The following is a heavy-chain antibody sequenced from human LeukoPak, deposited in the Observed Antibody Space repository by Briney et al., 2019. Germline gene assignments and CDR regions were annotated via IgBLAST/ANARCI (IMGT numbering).Heavy chain of an antibody. Sequence: GASLRVSCEASGYTFTSYDINCVRQTTREGVEWMGWMNTNSGNTGYAQKLQGRVTLSRNSSIRTAYMELSSMRYEDTAVYYCARRHGRCSDGSCYYPDYWGQGTLVTVSS. CDR2: MNTNSGNT. D-gene: IGHD2-15*01. CDR1: GYTFTSYD. V-gene: IGHV1-8*01. CDR3: ARRHGRCSDGSCYYPDY. J-gene: IGHJ4*02.